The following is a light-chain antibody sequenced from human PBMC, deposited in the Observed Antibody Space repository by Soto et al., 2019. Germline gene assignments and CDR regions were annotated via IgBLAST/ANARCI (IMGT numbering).Light chain of an antibody. J-gene: IGKJ5*01. CDR2: AAS. V-gene: IGKV1-9*01. CDR1: QGIGSY. Sequence: IQLTQSPSSLSASVGDRVTITCRASQGIGSYLAWYQQKPGKAPKLLIYAASTLQSGVPSRFSGSGSGTDFTLTISRLQPEDFATYYCQQVNSYPITYGQGTRLEIK. CDR3: QQVNSYPIT.